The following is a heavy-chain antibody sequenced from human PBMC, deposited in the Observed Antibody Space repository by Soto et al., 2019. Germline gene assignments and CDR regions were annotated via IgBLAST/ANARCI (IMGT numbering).Heavy chain of an antibody. D-gene: IGHD6-13*01. V-gene: IGHV4-59*01. CDR2: IYYSGST. Sequence: PSETLSLTCTFSCGSIISYYWSWIRQPPGKGLEWIGYIYYSGSTNYNPSLKSRVTISVDTSKNQFSLKLSSVTAADTAVYYCARDLSSSWLNWFDPWGQGTLVTVSS. CDR1: CGSIISYY. CDR3: ARDLSSSWLNWFDP. J-gene: IGHJ5*02.